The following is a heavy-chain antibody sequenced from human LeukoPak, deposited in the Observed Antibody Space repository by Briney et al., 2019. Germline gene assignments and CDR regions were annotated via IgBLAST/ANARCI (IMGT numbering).Heavy chain of an antibody. CDR3: AKDPRYVAVAGKDWFDP. Sequence: PGGSLRLSCAASGFTFSSYAMSWVRQAPGKGLEWVSAISGSGGSTYYADSVKGRFTISRDNSKNTLYLQMNSLRAEDTAVYYCAKDPRYVAVAGKDWFDPWGQGTLVTVSS. J-gene: IGHJ5*02. CDR1: GFTFSSYA. V-gene: IGHV3-23*01. D-gene: IGHD6-19*01. CDR2: ISGSGGST.